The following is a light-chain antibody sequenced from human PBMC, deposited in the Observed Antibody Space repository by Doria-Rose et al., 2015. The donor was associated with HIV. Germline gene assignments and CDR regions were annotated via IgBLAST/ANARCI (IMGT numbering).Light chain of an antibody. CDR3: QQRSNWPPIFT. CDR2: DAS. CDR1: QSVSSN. V-gene: IGKV3-11*01. Sequence: EIVVTQSPATLSLSPGEKATLSCRASQSVSSNLAWYQQKPGQAPRLLIYDASNRATGIPARFSGSGSGTDFTLTISSLEPGDFAVYFCQQRSNWPPIFTFGPGTKVDI. J-gene: IGKJ3*01.